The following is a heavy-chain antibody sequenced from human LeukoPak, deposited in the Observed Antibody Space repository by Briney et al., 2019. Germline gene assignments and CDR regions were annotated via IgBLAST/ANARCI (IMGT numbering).Heavy chain of an antibody. D-gene: IGHD3-10*01. J-gene: IGHJ4*02. CDR2: INHSGST. Sequence: SETLSLTCAVYGGSFSGYYWSWIRQPPGKGLEWIGEINHSGSTNYNPSLKSRVTISVDTSKNQFSLKLSSVTAADTAVYYCARGGDYYGSGSYSFGDYWGQGTLVTVSS. CDR1: GGSFSGYY. CDR3: ARGGDYYGSGSYSFGDY. V-gene: IGHV4-34*01.